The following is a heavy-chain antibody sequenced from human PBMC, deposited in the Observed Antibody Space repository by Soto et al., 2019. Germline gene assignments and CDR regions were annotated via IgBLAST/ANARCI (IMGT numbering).Heavy chain of an antibody. Sequence: GGSLRLSCAASGFTFSSYAMHWVRQAPGKGLEWVAVISYDGSNKYYADSVKGRFTISRDNSKNTLYLQMNSLRAEDTAVYYCARDLFGYVYGMDVWGQGTTVTVSS. J-gene: IGHJ6*02. CDR3: ARDLFGYVYGMDV. CDR2: ISYDGSNK. V-gene: IGHV3-30-3*01. CDR1: GFTFSSYA. D-gene: IGHD3-10*02.